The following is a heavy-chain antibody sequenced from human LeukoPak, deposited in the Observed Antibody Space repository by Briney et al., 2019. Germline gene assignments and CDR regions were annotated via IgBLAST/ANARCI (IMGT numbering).Heavy chain of an antibody. CDR3: AKDYQDGDSSWYGGYYFDY. J-gene: IGHJ4*02. CDR1: GLTFSDYY. D-gene: IGHD6-13*01. CDR2: ISSSGSTI. Sequence: PGGSLRLSCAASGLTFSDYYMSWIRQAPGKGLEWVSYISSSGSTIYYADSVKGRFTISRDNAKNTLYLQMNSLRAEDTAVYYCAKDYQDGDSSWYGGYYFDYWGQGTLVTVSS. V-gene: IGHV3-11*01.